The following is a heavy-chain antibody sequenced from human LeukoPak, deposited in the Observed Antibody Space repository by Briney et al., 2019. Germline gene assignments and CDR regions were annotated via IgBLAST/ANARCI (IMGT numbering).Heavy chain of an antibody. CDR3: ARDRYCSSTSCYAPYYFDY. J-gene: IGHJ4*02. CDR2: ISAYNGNT. V-gene: IGHV1-18*04. Sequence: ASVKVSCKASGYTFTSYDISWVRQAPGQGLEWMGWISAYNGNTNYAQKLQGRVTMTTDTSTSTAYMELRSLRSDDTAVYYCARDRYCSSTSCYAPYYFDYWGQGTLVTVSS. D-gene: IGHD2-2*01. CDR1: GYTFTSYD.